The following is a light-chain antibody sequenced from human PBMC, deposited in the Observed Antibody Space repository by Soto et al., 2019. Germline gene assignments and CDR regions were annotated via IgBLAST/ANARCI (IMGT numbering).Light chain of an antibody. J-gene: IGLJ1*01. Sequence: QSVLNQPPSASGSPGQSVTISCTGTSSVVGGYNYVSWYQQHPGKAPKLMIYEVSKRPSGVPDRFSGSKSGNTASLTVSGLQAEDEADYYCSSYAGSILYVFGTGTKVTVL. V-gene: IGLV2-8*01. CDR1: SSVVGGYNY. CDR3: SSYAGSILYV. CDR2: EVS.